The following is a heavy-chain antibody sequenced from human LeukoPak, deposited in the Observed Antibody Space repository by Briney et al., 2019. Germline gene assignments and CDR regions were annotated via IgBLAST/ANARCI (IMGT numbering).Heavy chain of an antibody. J-gene: IGHJ6*03. CDR1: GFTFSNYA. Sequence: GGSLRLSCAASGFTFSNYAMSWVRQAPGKGLEWVSVIYSGGSTYYADSVKGRFTISRDNSKNTLYLQMNSLRAEDTAVYYCARGKYYYMDVWGKGTTVTISS. CDR2: IYSGGST. V-gene: IGHV3-53*01. CDR3: ARGKYYYMDV.